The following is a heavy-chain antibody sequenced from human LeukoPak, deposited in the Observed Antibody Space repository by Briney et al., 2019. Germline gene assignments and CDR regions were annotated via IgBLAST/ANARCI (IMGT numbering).Heavy chain of an antibody. Sequence: SETLSLTCAVYGGSFSGYYWSWIRQPPGEGLEWIGEINHSGSTNYNPSLKSRVTISVDTSKNQFSLKLSSVTAADTAVYYCARGDIYSGYRYWGQGTLVTVSS. CDR3: ARGDIYSGYRY. CDR2: INHSGST. V-gene: IGHV4-34*01. D-gene: IGHD5-12*01. CDR1: GGSFSGYY. J-gene: IGHJ4*02.